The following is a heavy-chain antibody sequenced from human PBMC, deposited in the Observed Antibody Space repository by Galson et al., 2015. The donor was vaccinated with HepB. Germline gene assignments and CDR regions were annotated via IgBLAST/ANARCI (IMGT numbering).Heavy chain of an antibody. D-gene: IGHD3-3*01. J-gene: IGHJ4*02. CDR2: ISYDGSNK. Sequence: SLRLSCAASGFTFISFAMHWVRQAPGKGLEWVAVISYDGSNKYYADSVKGRFTISRDNSKNTLYLQMNSLSDEDTAVYYCARSIPNDFWSGYYTGYYDYWGQGTLVTVSS. V-gene: IGHV3-30-3*01. CDR3: ARSIPNDFWSGYYTGYYDY. CDR1: GFTFISFA.